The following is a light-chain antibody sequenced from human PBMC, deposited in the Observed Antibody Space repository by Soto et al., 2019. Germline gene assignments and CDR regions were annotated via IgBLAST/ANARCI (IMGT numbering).Light chain of an antibody. CDR3: QAWDSSTDVV. V-gene: IGLV3-1*01. CDR1: KLGDKY. CDR2: QHS. Sequence: SYELTQSPSVSVSPGQTASITCSGDKLGDKYTCWYQQKSGQSPVLVIYQHSQRPSGIPERFSGSNSGNTATLTISGTQAMDEADYYCQAWDSSTDVVFGGGTKLTVL. J-gene: IGLJ2*01.